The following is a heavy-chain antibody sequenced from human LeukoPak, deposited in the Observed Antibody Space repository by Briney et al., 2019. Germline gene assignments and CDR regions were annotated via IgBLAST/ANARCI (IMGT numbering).Heavy chain of an antibody. CDR2: ISAYNGNT. CDR1: GYTFTSYG. V-gene: IGHV1-18*01. Sequence: GASVKVSCKASGYTFTSYGISWVRQAPGQGLEWMGWISAYNGNTNYAQKLQGRVTMTTDTSTSTAYMELRSLRSDDTAVYYCARAGTPLDYGSGSYYNLHWGQGTLVTVSS. J-gene: IGHJ4*02. D-gene: IGHD3-10*01. CDR3: ARAGTPLDYGSGSYYNLH.